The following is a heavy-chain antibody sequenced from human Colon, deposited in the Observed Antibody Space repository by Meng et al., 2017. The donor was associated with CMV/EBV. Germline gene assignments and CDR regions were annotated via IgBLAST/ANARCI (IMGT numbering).Heavy chain of an antibody. CDR3: AREYGIWDSSGYYYPYYYYGMDV. V-gene: IGHV3-48*04. D-gene: IGHD3-22*01. CDR1: GFTFSSYS. CDR2: ISSSSSTI. J-gene: IGHJ6*02. Sequence: GESLKISCAASGFTFSSYSMNWVRQAPGKGLEWVSYISSSSSTIYYADSVKGRFTISRDNAKNSLYLQMNSLRAEDTAVYYCAREYGIWDSSGYYYPYYYYGMDVWGQGTTVTVSS.